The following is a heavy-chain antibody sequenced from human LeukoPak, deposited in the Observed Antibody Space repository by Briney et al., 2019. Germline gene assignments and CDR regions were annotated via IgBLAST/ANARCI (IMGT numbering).Heavy chain of an antibody. V-gene: IGHV4-59*01. CDR1: GGSISNYY. CDR2: IYYSGST. CDR3: ARHSTGGFDY. D-gene: IGHD6-19*01. J-gene: IGHJ4*02. Sequence: SETLSLTCTVSGGSISNYYWSWIRQPPGKGLEWIGYIYYSGSTNYNPSLKSRVTMSVDTSKNQFSLKLSSVTAADTAVYYCARHSTGGFDYWGQGTLVTVSS.